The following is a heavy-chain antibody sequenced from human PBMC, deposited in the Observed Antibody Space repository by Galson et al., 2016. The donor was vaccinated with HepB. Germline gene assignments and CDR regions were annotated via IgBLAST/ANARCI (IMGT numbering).Heavy chain of an antibody. CDR3: ARMSGYSGEYYHFGMGV. Sequence: SLRLSCAASGFTFSTYGMHWVRQAPGKGLEWVAVIWYDGSQKYYADSVKGRFTISRDNSKNSVYLEMTSLRGEDTAGYHCARMSGYSGEYYHFGMGVWGQGTTVTVSS. V-gene: IGHV3-33*01. CDR1: GFTFSTYG. CDR2: IWYDGSQK. D-gene: IGHD3-3*01. J-gene: IGHJ6*02.